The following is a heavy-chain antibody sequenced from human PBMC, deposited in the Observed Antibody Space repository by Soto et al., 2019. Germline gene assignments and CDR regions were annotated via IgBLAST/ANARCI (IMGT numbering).Heavy chain of an antibody. Sequence: PVRSLRVSCAASGCTFSSYAMSWVRQAPRKGLEWVSAISGSGGSTYYADSVKGRFTISRDNSKNTLYLQMNSLRAEDTAVYYCAKQFYDSSGYYCYNDYWGQGTLVTVSS. D-gene: IGHD3-22*01. V-gene: IGHV3-23*01. J-gene: IGHJ4*02. CDR3: AKQFYDSSGYYCYNDY. CDR2: ISGSGGST. CDR1: GCTFSSYA.